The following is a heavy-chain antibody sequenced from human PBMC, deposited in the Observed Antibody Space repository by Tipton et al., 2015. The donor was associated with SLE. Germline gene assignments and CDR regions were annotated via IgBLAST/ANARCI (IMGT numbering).Heavy chain of an antibody. J-gene: IGHJ3*02. Sequence: TLSLTCTVSGDSIRSHYWSWIRQPPGKGLEWIGYIYYSGSTNYNLSLKSRVTISVNTSKNQFSLNLSSVTAADTAVYYCTTLANDAIVLMVYANAFDIWGQGTMVTVSS. CDR1: GDSIRSHY. V-gene: IGHV4-59*11. CDR3: TTLANDAIVLMVYANAFDI. CDR2: IYYSGST. D-gene: IGHD2-8*01.